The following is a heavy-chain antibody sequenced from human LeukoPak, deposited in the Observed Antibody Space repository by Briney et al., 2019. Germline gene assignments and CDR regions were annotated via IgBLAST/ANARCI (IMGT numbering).Heavy chain of an antibody. J-gene: IGHJ6*02. CDR3: ARDNHDYVWGSDRKYYCGMDV. CDR1: GYTFTSYG. D-gene: IGHD3-16*02. CDR2: ISAYNGNT. Sequence: ASVKVSCKASGYTFTSYGISWVRQAPGQGLEWMGWISAYNGNTNYAQKLQGRVTMTTDTSTSTAYIELRSRRADDTAVYYCARDNHDYVWGSDRKYYCGMDVWGQETTVTVSS. V-gene: IGHV1-18*01.